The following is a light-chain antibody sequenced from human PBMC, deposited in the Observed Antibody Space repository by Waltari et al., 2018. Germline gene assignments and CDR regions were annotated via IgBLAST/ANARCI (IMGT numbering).Light chain of an antibody. CDR3: QHYVRLPVT. Sequence: EIVLTQSPDTLSLSPGERATLSCRASQSVSRALAWYQQKPGQAPRLLISGASNRASGIPDMFSGSGSGTDFSLTISRLEPEDFAVYHCQHYVRLPVTFGQGTRVEIK. CDR2: GAS. J-gene: IGKJ1*01. V-gene: IGKV3-20*01. CDR1: QSVSRA.